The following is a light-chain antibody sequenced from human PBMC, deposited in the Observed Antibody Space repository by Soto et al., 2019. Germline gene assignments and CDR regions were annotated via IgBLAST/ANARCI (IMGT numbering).Light chain of an antibody. J-gene: IGKJ4*02. CDR2: KAS. V-gene: IGKV1-5*03. CDR3: QLYNTYPLS. Sequence: DIQMTQSPSTLSASVGHRVTITCRASQSISTWLAGYQQKPGKAPKLLIYKASNLEGGVPSRFNGSGSGTEFTITINSLQPHYLATNYCQLYNTYPLSVGGGTTVEI. CDR1: QSISTW.